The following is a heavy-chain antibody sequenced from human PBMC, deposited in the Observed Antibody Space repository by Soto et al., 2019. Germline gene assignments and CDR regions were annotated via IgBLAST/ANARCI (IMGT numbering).Heavy chain of an antibody. V-gene: IGHV2-5*02. J-gene: IGHJ5*02. CDR1: GFSLSTSGAA. CDR2: IYWDGDK. Sequence: QINLIESGPTLVKPTQTLTLTCTFSGFSLSTSGAAVGWVRQPPGRAPEWLALIYWDGDKRYNASLGNRLTITKDTSMNQVVLTLTNVDPADTATYCCAHRATMTIFGLIIDNGIWFDPWGQGTRVIVSS. D-gene: IGHD3-3*01. CDR3: AHRATMTIFGLIIDNGIWFDP.